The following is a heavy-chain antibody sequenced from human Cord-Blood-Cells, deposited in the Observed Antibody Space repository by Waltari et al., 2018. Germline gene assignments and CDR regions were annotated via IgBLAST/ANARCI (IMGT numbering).Heavy chain of an antibody. D-gene: IGHD2-2*01. CDR1: GGSSGGYY. V-gene: IGHV4-34*01. CDR2: VNHSGST. CDR3: ARGEGYCSSTSCYYFDY. J-gene: IGHJ4*02. Sequence: QVQLQQWGAGLLKPSATMSLTCAVSGGSSGGYYWSWIRQPPGKGLEWIGEVNHSGSTNYNPSLKSRVTISVDTSKNQFSLKLSSVTAADTAVYYCARGEGYCSSTSCYYFDYWGQGTLVTVSS.